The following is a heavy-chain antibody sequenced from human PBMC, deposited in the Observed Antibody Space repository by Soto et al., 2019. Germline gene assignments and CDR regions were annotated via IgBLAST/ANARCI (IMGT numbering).Heavy chain of an antibody. J-gene: IGHJ3*02. Sequence: PSEALSPTFDLSGCPIRTSTWGRWARQPPVKGMEWIAEIYHSGSTNYNPSLKSRVTISLDKSKNQFSLKLSSVTAADTAMYYCARHKLDKLARDAFDIWGQGT. CDR2: IYHSGST. CDR1: GCPIRTSTW. V-gene: IGHV4-4*02. D-gene: IGHD2-2*03. CDR3: ARHKLDKLARDAFDI.